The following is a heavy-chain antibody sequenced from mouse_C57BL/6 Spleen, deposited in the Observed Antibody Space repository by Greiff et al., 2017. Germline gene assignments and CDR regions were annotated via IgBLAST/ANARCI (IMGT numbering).Heavy chain of an antibody. CDR3: ARGDYDVR. V-gene: IGHV3-6*01. CDR1: GYSITSGYY. D-gene: IGHD2-4*01. J-gene: IGHJ2*01. Sequence: VQLKQSGPGLVKPSQSLSLTCSVTGYSITSGYYWNWIRQFPGNKLEWMGYISYDGSNNYNPSLKNRISITRDTSKNQFFLKLNSVTTEDTATXYCARGDYDVRWGQGTTLTVSS. CDR2: ISYDGSN.